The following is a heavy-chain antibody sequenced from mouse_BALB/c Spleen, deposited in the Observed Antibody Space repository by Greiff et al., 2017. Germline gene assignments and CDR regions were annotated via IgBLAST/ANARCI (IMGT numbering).Heavy chain of an antibody. CDR2: ISSGGSYT. CDR1: GFTFSSYA. V-gene: IGHV5-6*01. CDR3: ARQSLRYYYAMDY. Sequence: EVMLVESGGDLVKPGGSLKLSCAASGFTFSSYAMSWVRQTPEKRLEWVATISSGGSYTYYPDSVKGRFTISRDNAKNTLYLQMSSLKSEDTAMYYCARQSLRYYYAMDYWGQGTSVTVSS. J-gene: IGHJ4*01.